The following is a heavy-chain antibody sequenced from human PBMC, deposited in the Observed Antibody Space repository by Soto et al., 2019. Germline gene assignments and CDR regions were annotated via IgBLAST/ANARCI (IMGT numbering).Heavy chain of an antibody. Sequence: EVQLLESGGGLVQPGGSLRLSCAASGFTFSSYAMSWVRQAPGKGLEWVSAISGSGGSTYYADSVKGRFTISRDNSKNTLYLQMHSLRAEDTAVYYCARLGKERYSYGSFSWFDPWGQGTLVTVSS. CDR1: GFTFSSYA. V-gene: IGHV3-23*01. CDR2: ISGSGGST. D-gene: IGHD5-18*01. J-gene: IGHJ5*02. CDR3: ARLGKERYSYGSFSWFDP.